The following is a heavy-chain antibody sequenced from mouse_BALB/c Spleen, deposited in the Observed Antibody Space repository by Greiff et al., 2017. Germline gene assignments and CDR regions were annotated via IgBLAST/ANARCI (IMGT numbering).Heavy chain of an antibody. CDR3: ARGQYRYDGYWCFGV. CDR2: SRNKANDYTT. Sequence: EVHLVESGGGLVQPGGSLRLSCATSGFTFSDFYMEWVRQPPGKRLEWIAASRNKANDYTTEYSASVKGRFIVSRDTSQSILYLQMNALRAEDTAIYYCARGQYRYDGYWCFGVWGAGTTVTVSS. CDR1: GFTFSDFY. J-gene: IGHJ1*01. D-gene: IGHD2-14*01. V-gene: IGHV7-1*02.